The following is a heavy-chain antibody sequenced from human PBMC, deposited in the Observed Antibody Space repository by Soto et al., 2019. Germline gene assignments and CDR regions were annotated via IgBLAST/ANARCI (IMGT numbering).Heavy chain of an antibody. V-gene: IGHV3-30*18. CDR2: ISYDGSNK. CDR1: GFTFSSYG. J-gene: IGHJ6*02. Sequence: GGSLRLSCAASGFTFSSYGMHWVRQAPGKGLEWVAVISYDGSNKYYADSVKGRFTISRDNSKNTLYLKMNSLRAEDTAVYYCAKDPLYYYGSGSLSEGYYYYGMDVWGQGTTVTVSS. CDR3: AKDPLYYYGSGSLSEGYYYYGMDV. D-gene: IGHD3-10*01.